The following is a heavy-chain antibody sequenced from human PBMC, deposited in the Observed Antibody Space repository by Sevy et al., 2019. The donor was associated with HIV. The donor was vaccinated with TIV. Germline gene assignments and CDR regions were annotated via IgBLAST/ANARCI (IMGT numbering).Heavy chain of an antibody. D-gene: IGHD6-13*01. J-gene: IGHJ1*01. CDR2: ISNSGNII. V-gene: IGHV3-48*04. CDR3: AREDGSRQYFQY. Sequence: GGSLRLSCVGSGFTFSIYSLHWVRQAPGKGLEWLSYISNSGNIIYYEDSVKGRFTISRDNAKNSLYLQMNSLRAEDTAVYYCAREDGSRQYFQYWGQGTLVTVSS. CDR1: GFTFSIYS.